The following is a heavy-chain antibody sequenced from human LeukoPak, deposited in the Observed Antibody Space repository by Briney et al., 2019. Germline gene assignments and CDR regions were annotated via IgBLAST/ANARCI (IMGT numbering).Heavy chain of an antibody. D-gene: IGHD3-22*01. J-gene: IGHJ4*02. CDR3: ARRNYYDDGGYLY. Sequence: KPGGSLRLSCAASGFTFSDYYMSWIRQAPGKGLEWVSYISGSSRTIYYADSVKGRFTISRDNAKNSLYLQMNSLRAEDTAVYYCARRNYYDDGGYLYWSQGTLVTVSS. V-gene: IGHV3-11*04. CDR2: ISGSSRTI. CDR1: GFTFSDYY.